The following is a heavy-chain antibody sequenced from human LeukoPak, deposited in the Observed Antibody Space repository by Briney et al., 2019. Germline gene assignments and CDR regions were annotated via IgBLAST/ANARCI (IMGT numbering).Heavy chain of an antibody. V-gene: IGHV3-30*18. CDR2: ISHDGSIE. CDR3: AKDWGSSGWYNWFDP. J-gene: IGHJ5*02. CDR1: GFTISTHG. D-gene: IGHD6-19*01. Sequence: PGGSLRLSCVVSGFTISTHGMHWARQAPGKGLEWVAMISHDGSIEHYGDSVEGRLTISRDNSKNTLYLQMNSLRDEDTGVYYCAKDWGSSGWYNWFDPWGQGTLVTVSS.